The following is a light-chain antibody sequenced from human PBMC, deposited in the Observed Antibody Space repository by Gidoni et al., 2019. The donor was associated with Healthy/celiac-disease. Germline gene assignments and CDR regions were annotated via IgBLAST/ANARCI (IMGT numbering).Light chain of an antibody. V-gene: IGKV4-1*01. J-gene: IGKJ1*01. CDR2: WSS. CDR3: QQYYTTPRT. CDR1: QSVFYSSNNRNF. Sequence: DIVMPQSTDSMSVSLGERATINCKSSQSVFYSSNNRNFLDWYQQKPGQPPKVLMYWSSTRESGVPDLCSGSGSGTDFTLTISSLQAEDVAVYYCQQYYTTPRTFXXXTKVEI.